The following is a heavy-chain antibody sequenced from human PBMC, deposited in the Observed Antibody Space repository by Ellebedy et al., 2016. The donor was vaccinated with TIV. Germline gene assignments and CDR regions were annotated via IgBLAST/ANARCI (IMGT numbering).Heavy chain of an antibody. CDR3: ARDAHFMIRGSVVDY. V-gene: IGHV3-33*01. D-gene: IGHD3-16*01. Sequence: GGSLRLSCETSGFTFTTYGIQWVRQAPGRGLEWVGVIWYDGSETYYGDSVEGRFTIYREKSKSTVFLHMDNLRAEDTAVYYCARDAHFMIRGSVVDYWGQGTLVTVSS. CDR1: GFTFTTYG. J-gene: IGHJ4*02. CDR2: IWYDGSET.